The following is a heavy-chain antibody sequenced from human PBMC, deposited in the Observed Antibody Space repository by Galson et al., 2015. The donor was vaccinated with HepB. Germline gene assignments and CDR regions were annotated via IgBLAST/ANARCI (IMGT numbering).Heavy chain of an antibody. Sequence: SLRLSCAASGFTFSNYPMYWVRQAPGKGLEWVALILYDAGQEYYADSVKGRFTISRGNSKNTLYLEMNSLRADDTAVYYCARPVGSSNWHEHFQYWGQGTLVTVSS. CDR3: ARPVGSSNWHEHFQY. CDR1: GFTFSNYP. V-gene: IGHV3-30-3*01. J-gene: IGHJ1*01. D-gene: IGHD1-1*01. CDR2: ILYDAGQE.